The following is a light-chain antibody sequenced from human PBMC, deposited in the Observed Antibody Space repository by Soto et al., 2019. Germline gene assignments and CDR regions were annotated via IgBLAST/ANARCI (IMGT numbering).Light chain of an antibody. V-gene: IGLV2-14*01. J-gene: IGLJ2*01. Sequence: QSALTQPASVSGSPGQSITNSCTGTSSDVGDYDYVSWYQQYAGKAPKMMIYEVSNRPSGVSNRFSGSKSGNTASLTISGLQAEDEADYYCSSYRSSNTLLFGGGTKVTVL. CDR2: EVS. CDR1: SSDVGDYDY. CDR3: SSYRSSNTLL.